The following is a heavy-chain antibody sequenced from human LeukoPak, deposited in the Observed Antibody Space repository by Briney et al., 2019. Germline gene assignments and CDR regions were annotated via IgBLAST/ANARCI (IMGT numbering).Heavy chain of an antibody. D-gene: IGHD5-24*01. CDR3: AGRMDGYNDYYGMDV. J-gene: IGHJ6*02. V-gene: IGHV3-23*01. Sequence: QSGGSLRLSCAASGFTFSAYPMSWVRQAPGTGLEGVSAINDISGATYYADSVKGRFTISRDNSKNTLYLQMNSLRAEDTAVYYCAGRMDGYNDYYGMDVWGQGTTVTVSS. CDR1: GFTFSAYP. CDR2: INDISGAT.